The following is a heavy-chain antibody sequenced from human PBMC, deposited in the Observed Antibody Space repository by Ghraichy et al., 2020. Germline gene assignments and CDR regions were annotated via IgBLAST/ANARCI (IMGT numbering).Heavy chain of an antibody. V-gene: IGHV3-23*01. CDR3: VKGYGSD. Sequence: GGSLRLSCAASGSTFSNNDMNWVRQAPGMGLEWVSLISSSGGSAYYPDSVKGRFTISRDNSKNTLYLQMNSLRAEDTAVYYCVKGYGSDWGQGTLVTVSS. CDR1: GSTFSNND. CDR2: ISSSGGSA. J-gene: IGHJ4*02. D-gene: IGHD3-10*01.